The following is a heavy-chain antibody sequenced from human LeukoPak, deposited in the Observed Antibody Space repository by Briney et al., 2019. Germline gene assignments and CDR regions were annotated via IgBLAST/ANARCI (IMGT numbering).Heavy chain of an antibody. D-gene: IGHD2-21*02. Sequence: HPGGSLRLSCAASGFPFNAYWMTWVRQAPGKGLEWVANIRQDGDTKYYVDSVKGRFTISRDNAMNSLYLQMNSLRAEDTAVYYCARATNYCGGDCYSQFGYFQHWGQGTLVTVSS. CDR2: IRQDGDTK. J-gene: IGHJ1*01. CDR3: ARATNYCGGDCYSQFGYFQH. CDR1: GFPFNAYW. V-gene: IGHV3-7*01.